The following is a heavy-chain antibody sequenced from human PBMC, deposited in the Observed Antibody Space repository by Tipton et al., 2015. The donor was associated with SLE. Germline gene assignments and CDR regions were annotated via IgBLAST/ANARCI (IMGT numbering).Heavy chain of an antibody. Sequence: TLSLTCTVSGGSISSGSYYWSWIRQPAGKGLEWIGRIYTSGSTNYNPSLKSRVTISVDTSKNQFSLKLGSVTAADTAVYYCARGPDGVTDVWGQGTLVTGSS. J-gene: IGHJ4*02. D-gene: IGHD5-18*01. CDR1: GGSISSGSYY. CDR2: IYTSGST. V-gene: IGHV4-61*02. CDR3: ARGPDGVTDV.